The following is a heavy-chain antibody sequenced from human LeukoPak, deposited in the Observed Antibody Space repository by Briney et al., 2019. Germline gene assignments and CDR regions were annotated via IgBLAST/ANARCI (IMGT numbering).Heavy chain of an antibody. D-gene: IGHD1-26*01. CDR2: ISYDGSNK. J-gene: IGHJ6*03. Sequence: GGSLRLSCAASAFTFSSYSMHWVRQVPGKGLEWVAVISYDGSNKYYADSVKGRFTISRDNSKNTLYLQMNSLRTEDTAVYYCARDGGSYYPYFYYYYMDVWGKGTTVTVSS. CDR3: ARDGGSYYPYFYYYYMDV. CDR1: AFTFSSYS. V-gene: IGHV3-30*04.